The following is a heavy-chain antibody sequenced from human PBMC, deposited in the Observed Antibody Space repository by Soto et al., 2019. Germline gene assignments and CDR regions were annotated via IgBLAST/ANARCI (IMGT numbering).Heavy chain of an antibody. CDR2: ISGSRGYI. D-gene: IGHD6-13*01. J-gene: IGHJ4*02. Sequence: GGSLRLSXAASGFIFSDYTMNWVRQAPGKGLEWVSSISGSRGYIYYGDSVKGRFTISRDNAKNSVVLQMNNLRAEDTAVYYCARDWAAALDYWGPGTLVTVSS. CDR1: GFIFSDYT. V-gene: IGHV3-21*01. CDR3: ARDWAAALDY.